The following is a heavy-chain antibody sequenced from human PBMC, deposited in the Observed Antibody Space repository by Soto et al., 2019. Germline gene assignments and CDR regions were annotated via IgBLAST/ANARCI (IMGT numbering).Heavy chain of an antibody. V-gene: IGHV1-69*01. Sequence: QLQLVQSGAEVKKPGSSVNVSCKTSGGSFSSNTITWVRQAPGQGLEWMGGIIPIFGTSNYAQKFQGRVTITADESTNTVYMELSRLRYEDTAVYYCARDVLLVEVSATRAAGWLDPWGQGTLVTVSS. CDR3: ARDVLLVEVSATRAAGWLDP. CDR1: GGSFSSNT. CDR2: IIPIFGTS. D-gene: IGHD2-15*01. J-gene: IGHJ5*02.